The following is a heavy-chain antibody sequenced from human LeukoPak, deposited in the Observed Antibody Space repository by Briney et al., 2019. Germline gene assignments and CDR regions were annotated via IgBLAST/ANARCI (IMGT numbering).Heavy chain of an antibody. CDR3: ARAPLYYDSSFDY. D-gene: IGHD3-22*01. Sequence: SETLSLTCAVYGGSSSGYYGSWIRQPPGKGLEWIGEINHSGSTNYNPSLKSRVTISVDTSKNQFSLKLSSVTAADTAVYYCARAPLYYDSSFDYWGQGTLVTVSS. J-gene: IGHJ4*02. V-gene: IGHV4-34*01. CDR2: INHSGST. CDR1: GGSSSGYY.